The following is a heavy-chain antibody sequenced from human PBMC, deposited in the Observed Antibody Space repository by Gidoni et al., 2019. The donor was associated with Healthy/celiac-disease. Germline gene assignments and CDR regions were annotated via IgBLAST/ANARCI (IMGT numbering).Heavy chain of an antibody. D-gene: IGHD1-1*01. Sequence: GSTYYNPSLKSRVTISVDTSKNQFSLKLSSVTAADTAVYYCARHDLSPSTPAPSWFDPWGQGTLVTVSS. CDR2: GST. J-gene: IGHJ5*02. CDR3: ARHDLSPSTPAPSWFDP. V-gene: IGHV4-39*01.